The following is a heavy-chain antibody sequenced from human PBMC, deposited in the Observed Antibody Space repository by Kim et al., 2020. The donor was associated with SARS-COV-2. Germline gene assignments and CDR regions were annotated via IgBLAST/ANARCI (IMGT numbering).Heavy chain of an antibody. CDR2: GST. V-gene: IGHV4-59*01. CDR3: ARVPATIPSN. Sequence: GSTNSDASLKSRVSKSVDTSKNQFSLKLSSVTAADTAVYYCARVPATIPSNWCQGTLVTVSS. D-gene: IGHD5-12*01. J-gene: IGHJ4*02.